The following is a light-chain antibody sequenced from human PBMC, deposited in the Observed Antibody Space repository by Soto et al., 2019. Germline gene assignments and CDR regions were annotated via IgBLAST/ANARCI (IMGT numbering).Light chain of an antibody. V-gene: IGKV3-11*01. J-gene: IGKJ1*01. CDR2: DTS. CDR3: QQSYSTPPGT. Sequence: EIVLTQSPATLSLSPGERATLSCRASHTVGSYLAWFQQTPGQAPRLLIYDTSNRAAGIPDRFRGSGSGTDFTLTISSLQPEDFATYYCQQSYSTPPGTFSQGTKVDIK. CDR1: HTVGSY.